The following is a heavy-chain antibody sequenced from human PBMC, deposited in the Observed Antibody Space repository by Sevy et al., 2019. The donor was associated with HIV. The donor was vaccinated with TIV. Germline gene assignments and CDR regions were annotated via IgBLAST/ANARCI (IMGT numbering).Heavy chain of an antibody. CDR3: ARALAAWGSFQYSA. Sequence: GGSLRVSCAASGFTFSTYWLTWVRQAPGKGLEWVANIKQDGTDEEYVDSVKGRFTISRDKVKKKLYLRLDSLRAEDTAVYFCARALAAWGSFQYSAWGQGALVTVSS. CDR2: IKQDGTDE. V-gene: IGHV3-7*01. D-gene: IGHD3-16*01. J-gene: IGHJ5*02. CDR1: GFTFSTYW.